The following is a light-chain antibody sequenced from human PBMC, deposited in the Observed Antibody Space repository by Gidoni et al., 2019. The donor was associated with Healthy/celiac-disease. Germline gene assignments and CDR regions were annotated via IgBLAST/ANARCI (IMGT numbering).Light chain of an antibody. Sequence: DIHMTQSPSTLSASVGDRVTITCRASQSISSLLAWYQQKPGKAPKLLIYDASSLESGVPSRFSGSGSGTEFTLTISSLQPDDFATYYCQQYNSYPWTFGQGTKVEIK. J-gene: IGKJ1*01. CDR2: DAS. CDR3: QQYNSYPWT. CDR1: QSISSL. V-gene: IGKV1-5*01.